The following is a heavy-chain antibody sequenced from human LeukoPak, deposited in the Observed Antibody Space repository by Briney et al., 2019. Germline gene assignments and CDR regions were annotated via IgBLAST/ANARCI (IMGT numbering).Heavy chain of an antibody. CDR3: ARDTPNGDYVDAFDI. Sequence: ASVKVSFQCTGGTFSSYAIHWLGPATAQGLAWMGRIIPIFGTANYAQKFQGRVTITADKSTSTAYMELSSLRSEDTAVYYCARDTPNGDYVDAFDIWGQGTMVTVSS. V-gene: IGHV1-69*06. CDR1: GGTFSSYA. D-gene: IGHD4-17*01. J-gene: IGHJ3*02. CDR2: IIPIFGTA.